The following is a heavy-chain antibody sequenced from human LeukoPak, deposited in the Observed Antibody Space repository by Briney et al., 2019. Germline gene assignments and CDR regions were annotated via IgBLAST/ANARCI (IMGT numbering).Heavy chain of an antibody. J-gene: IGHJ5*02. D-gene: IGHD2-2*01. CDR1: GGSISSGSYY. CDR3: ARSHCSSTSCPGWFDP. CDR2: IYTSGST. Sequence: PSETLSLTCTVSGGSISSGSYYWRWIRQPGGKGLEWIVRIYTSGSTNYNPSLKSRVTISVDTSKTQFSLKLSSVTAADTAVYYCARSHCSSTSCPGWFDPWGQGTLVTVSS. V-gene: IGHV4-61*02.